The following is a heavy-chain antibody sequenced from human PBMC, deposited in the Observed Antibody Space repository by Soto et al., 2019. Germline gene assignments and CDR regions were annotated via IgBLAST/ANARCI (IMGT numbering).Heavy chain of an antibody. CDR3: AKSLVPAGILDYYGMDV. CDR1: GFTFSSYD. CDR2: ISYDGSNK. D-gene: IGHD2-2*01. Sequence: QVQLVESGGGVVQPGRSLRLSCAASGFTFSSYDRHWVRQAPGKGLEWVAVISYDGSNKYYADSVKDRFTISRDTSKNTLYLQMNSLRAEDTAVYYCAKSLVPAGILDYYGMDVWGQGTTVTVSS. J-gene: IGHJ6*02. V-gene: IGHV3-30*18.